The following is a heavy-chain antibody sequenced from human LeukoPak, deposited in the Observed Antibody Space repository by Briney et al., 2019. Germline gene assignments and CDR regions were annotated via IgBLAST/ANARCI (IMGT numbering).Heavy chain of an antibody. CDR2: IYYRGST. J-gene: IGHJ3*02. CDR1: GGSISSHY. CDR3: ARWVYGSGSYYNRAFDI. D-gene: IGHD3-10*01. Sequence: SETLSLTCTVSGGSISSHYWSWIRQPPGKGLEWIGYIYYRGSTNYNPSLKSRVTISVDTSKNQFSLKLSSVTAADTAVYYCARWVYGSGSYYNRAFDIWGQGTMVTVSS. V-gene: IGHV4-59*11.